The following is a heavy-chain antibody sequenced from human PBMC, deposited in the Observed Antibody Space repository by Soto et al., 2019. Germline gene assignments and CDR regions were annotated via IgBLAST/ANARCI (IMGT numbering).Heavy chain of an antibody. CDR1: GFTFSSYS. Sequence: GGSLRLSCAASGFTFSSYSMNWVRQAPGKGLEWVSSISSSSSYIYYADSVKGRFTISRDNAKNSLYLQMNSLRAEDTAVYYCARAYCSSTSCAYGMDVWGQGTTVTVSS. J-gene: IGHJ6*02. CDR3: ARAYCSSTSCAYGMDV. D-gene: IGHD2-2*01. CDR2: ISSSSSYI. V-gene: IGHV3-21*01.